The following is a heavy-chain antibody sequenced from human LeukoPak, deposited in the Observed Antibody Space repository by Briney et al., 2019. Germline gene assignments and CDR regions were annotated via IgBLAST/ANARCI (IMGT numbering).Heavy chain of an antibody. Sequence: SETLSLTCAVYGGSFRGYYWSWIRQPPGKGLEWIGYISYSGSTNYNPSLRSRVTISVDPSKNQFSLKLSSVTAADTAVYYCARDRYEDWYFDLWGRGALVTVSS. J-gene: IGHJ2*01. CDR3: ARDRYEDWYFDL. CDR2: ISYSGST. CDR1: GGSFRGYY. V-gene: IGHV4-59*01. D-gene: IGHD1-14*01.